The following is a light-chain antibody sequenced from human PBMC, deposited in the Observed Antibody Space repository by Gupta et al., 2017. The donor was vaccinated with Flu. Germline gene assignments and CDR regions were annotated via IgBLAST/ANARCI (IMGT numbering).Light chain of an antibody. V-gene: IGKV3-20*01. CDR2: DAT. CDR1: QSVGRDH. J-gene: IGKJ3*01. Sequence: MVLTPSPASSSLPLGDKVTLSCRASQSVGRDHLAWYHQTPGQAPRLLVYDATKRATGVPDRISGRGSGTDFTLTISRLEATDAGIYYCQQYDGSCTFGPGTKVEIK. CDR3: QQYDGSCT.